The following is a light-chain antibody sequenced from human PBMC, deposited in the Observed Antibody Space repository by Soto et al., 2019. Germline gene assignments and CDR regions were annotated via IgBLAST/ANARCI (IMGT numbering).Light chain of an antibody. CDR3: QQSYSPPPIT. J-gene: IGKJ5*01. CDR1: QGIRTY. V-gene: IGKV1-39*01. Sequence: DIQMTQSPSSLCASVGDRVTITCRASQGIRTYLNWYQQKPGKAPKLLIYAASSLQSGVPSRFSGSGSETDFTLNISSLQPEDFATYYCQQSYSPPPITFGQETRLEI. CDR2: AAS.